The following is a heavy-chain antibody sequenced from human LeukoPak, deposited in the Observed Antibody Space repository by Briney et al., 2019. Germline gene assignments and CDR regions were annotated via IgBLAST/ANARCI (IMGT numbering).Heavy chain of an antibody. CDR1: GFTFDDYA. D-gene: IGHD3-16*01. V-gene: IGHV3-9*01. CDR3: VRANRWGGLDY. Sequence: GRSLRLSCAASGFTFDDYAMHWVRQAPGKGLEWVSSTNWNSNAIGYADSVKDRFTISRDNAKNSLYMHLNSLRPEDTAMYYCVRANRWGGLDYWGQGTLVTVSS. CDR2: TNWNSNAI. J-gene: IGHJ4*02.